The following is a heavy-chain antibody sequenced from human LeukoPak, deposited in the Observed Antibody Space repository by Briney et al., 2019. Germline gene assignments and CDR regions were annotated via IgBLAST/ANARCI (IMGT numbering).Heavy chain of an antibody. D-gene: IGHD6-13*01. V-gene: IGHV3-33*06. CDR2: IWYDGSNK. J-gene: IGHJ3*02. CDR1: GFTFSSDG. Sequence: GGSLGLSCAASGFTFSSDGMHWVRQAPGKGLEWVAVIWYDGSNKYYADSVKGRFTISRDNSKNTLYLQMNSLRAEDTAVYYCAKEGYSSSWWGGAFDIWGQGTMVTVSS. CDR3: AKEGYSSSWWGGAFDI.